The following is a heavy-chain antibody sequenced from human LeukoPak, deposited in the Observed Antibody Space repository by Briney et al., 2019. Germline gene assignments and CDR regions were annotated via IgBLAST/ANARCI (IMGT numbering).Heavy chain of an antibody. CDR1: GGSFSGYY. J-gene: IGHJ4*02. D-gene: IGHD3-10*01. CDR3: ARQSGGSGSYTFDY. CDR2: IYYSGST. V-gene: IGHV4-34*01. Sequence: PSETLSLTCAVYGGSFSGYYWSWIRQPPGKGLEWIGSIYYSGSTYYNPSLKSRVTISVDTSKNQFSLKLSSVTAADTAVYYCARQSGGSGSYTFDYWGQGTLVTVSS.